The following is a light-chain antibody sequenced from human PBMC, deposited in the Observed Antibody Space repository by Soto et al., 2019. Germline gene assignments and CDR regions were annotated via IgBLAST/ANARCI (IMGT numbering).Light chain of an antibody. Sequence: QSVLTQPASVSGSPGQSITISCTGTGSDVSGYNYVSWYQQHPGKAPKLMIIDVSNRPSGVSNRFSGSKSGNTASLTISGLQAEDEADYYCSSYTTSGTYVFGTVTKVTVL. CDR3: SSYTTSGTYV. J-gene: IGLJ1*01. V-gene: IGLV2-14*01. CDR2: DVS. CDR1: GSDVSGYNY.